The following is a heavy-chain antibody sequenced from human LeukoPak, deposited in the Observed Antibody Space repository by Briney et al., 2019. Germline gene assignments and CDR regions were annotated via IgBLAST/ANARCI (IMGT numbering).Heavy chain of an antibody. V-gene: IGHV3-9*01. CDR2: ISWNSGSI. CDR1: GFTFDDYA. Sequence: PGGSLRLSCAASGFTFDDYAMHWVRQAPGKGLEWVSGISWNSGSIGYADSVKGRFTISRDNAKNSLYLQMNSLRAEDTAVYYCARAAFWSGYYLDYWGQGTLVTVSS. CDR3: ARAAFWSGYYLDY. D-gene: IGHD3-3*01. J-gene: IGHJ4*02.